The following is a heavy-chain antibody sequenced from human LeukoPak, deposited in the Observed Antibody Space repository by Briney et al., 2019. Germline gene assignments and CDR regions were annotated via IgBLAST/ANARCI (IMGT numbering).Heavy chain of an antibody. CDR1: GFAFSNFA. D-gene: IGHD1-1*01. V-gene: IGHV3-23*01. CDR2: ISGSGATI. J-gene: IGHJ5*02. CDR3: AKSPGTTGWFDP. Sequence: QTEGSLRLSCAASGFAFSNFAMSWVRQAPGKGLEWVSGISGSGATIYYADSVKGRFTISRDNSKNTLYLQMNSLRAEDTAVYYCAKSPGTTGWFDPWGQGTLVTVSS.